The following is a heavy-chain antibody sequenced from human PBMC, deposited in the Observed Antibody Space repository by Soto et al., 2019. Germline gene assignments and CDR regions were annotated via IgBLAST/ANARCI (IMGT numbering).Heavy chain of an antibody. CDR2: VSGDNGHI. J-gene: IGHJ5*02. CDR1: GYTFTTHG. V-gene: IGHV1-18*01. D-gene: IGHD2-15*01. Sequence: QVQLVQSGAEVKKPGASVKVSCKASGYTFTTHGISWVRQAPGQGLEWMGWVSGDNGHINYAQSLQGRVTMTTDTSTNTAYMELRSLRSDDTAVYYCARDLGYCRSGTCYREWFDPWGQGTLVTVSS. CDR3: ARDLGYCRSGTCYREWFDP.